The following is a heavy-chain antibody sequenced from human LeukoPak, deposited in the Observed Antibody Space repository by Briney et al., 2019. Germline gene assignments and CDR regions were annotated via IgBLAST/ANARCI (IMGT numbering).Heavy chain of an antibody. J-gene: IGHJ4*02. V-gene: IGHV3-48*01. CDR2: ISSSSSTI. Sequence: PGGSLRLSCAASKFTFSDYGMNWVRQAPGKGLEWVSYISSSSSTIYYGDSVKGRFTISRDNAENSLYLQMNGLRAEDTAVYFCARNGASSGRSYHLDYWGQGTLVTVSS. D-gene: IGHD6-19*01. CDR3: ARNGASSGRSYHLDY. CDR1: KFTFSDYG.